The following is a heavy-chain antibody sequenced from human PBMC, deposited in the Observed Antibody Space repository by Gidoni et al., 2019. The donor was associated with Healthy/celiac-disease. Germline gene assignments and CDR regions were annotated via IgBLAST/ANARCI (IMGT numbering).Heavy chain of an antibody. CDR2: ISGSGGST. CDR3: AKWLAAAGRDY. CDR1: GFTFTSYA. Sequence: EVQLLESGGGLVQPGGSLTLSCAASGFTFTSYAMSWVRQAPGQGLEWVSAISGSGGSTYYADSVKGRFTISRDNSKNTLYLQMNSLRAEDTAVYYCAKWLAAAGRDYWGQGTLVTVSS. V-gene: IGHV3-23*01. J-gene: IGHJ4*02. D-gene: IGHD6-13*01.